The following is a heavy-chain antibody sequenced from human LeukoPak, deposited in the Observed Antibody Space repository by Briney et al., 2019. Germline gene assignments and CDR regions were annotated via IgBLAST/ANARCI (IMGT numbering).Heavy chain of an antibody. J-gene: IGHJ5*02. CDR1: GYTFTGYY. V-gene: IGHV1-2*02. CDR3: AREARKYCTNGVCYPRWFDP. CDR2: INPNSGGT. Sequence: ASVKVSCKASGYTFTGYYMHWVRQAPGQGLEWMGWINPNSGGTNYAQKFQGRVTMTRDTSISTAYMELSRLRSDDTAVYYCAREARKYCTNGVCYPRWFDPWGQGTLVTVSS. D-gene: IGHD2-8*01.